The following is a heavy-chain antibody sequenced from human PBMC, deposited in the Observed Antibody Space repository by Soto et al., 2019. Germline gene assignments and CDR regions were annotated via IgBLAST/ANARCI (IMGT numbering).Heavy chain of an antibody. CDR3: AREGAYYDILTGFRSRYYFDY. D-gene: IGHD3-9*01. CDR2: IIPIFGTA. V-gene: IGHV1-69*01. J-gene: IGHJ4*02. CDR1: GGTFSSYA. Sequence: QVQLVQSGAEVKKPGSSVKVSCKASGGTFSSYAISWVRQAPGQGLEWMGGIIPIFGTANYAQKFQGRVTITADESTSTAYMEQSSLRSEDTVVYYCAREGAYYDILTGFRSRYYFDYWGQGTLVTVSS.